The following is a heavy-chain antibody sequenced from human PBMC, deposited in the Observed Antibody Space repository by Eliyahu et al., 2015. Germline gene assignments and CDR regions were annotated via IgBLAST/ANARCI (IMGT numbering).Heavy chain of an antibody. D-gene: IGHD4-11*01. CDR2: ISDDRSKN. Sequence: QVQLVESGGGVVQPGRSLXLSCVASGFNFSTYGMHWVRQAPGKGLEWVGYISDDRSKNYHSDSVKGRFTISRDNSKDTLFLQMNSLRAEDTAVYYCAKDGRVTDAFDIWGQGTMVTVSS. CDR1: GFNFSTYG. V-gene: IGHV3-30*18. J-gene: IGHJ3*02. CDR3: AKDGRVTDAFDI.